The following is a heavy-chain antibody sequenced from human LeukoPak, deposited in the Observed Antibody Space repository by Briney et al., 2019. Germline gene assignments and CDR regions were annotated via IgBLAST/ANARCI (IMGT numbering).Heavy chain of an antibody. CDR3: AELGITMIGGV. V-gene: IGHV3-48*03. D-gene: IGHD3-10*02. CDR2: ISGSGGTT. Sequence: GGSLRLSCEASGFSFSTYEMNWVRQAPGKGLEWVSGISGSGGTTYYADSVKGRFTISRDNAKNSLYLQMNSLRAEDTAVYYCAELGITMIGGVWGKGTTVTISS. J-gene: IGHJ6*04. CDR1: GFSFSTYE.